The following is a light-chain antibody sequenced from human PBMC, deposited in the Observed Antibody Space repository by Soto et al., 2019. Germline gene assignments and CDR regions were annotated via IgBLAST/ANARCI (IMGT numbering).Light chain of an antibody. J-gene: IGKJ1*01. Sequence: DIQMTQSPSSLSASVGDSVTITCRASQSITFYLNWYQQKPGKAPNLIIYGASSLEEGVPSRFSGGGSGTEFPLTISSLQPEDFATYYCQQAYGTPRTFGQGTKVEIK. CDR2: GAS. CDR1: QSITFY. CDR3: QQAYGTPRT. V-gene: IGKV1-39*01.